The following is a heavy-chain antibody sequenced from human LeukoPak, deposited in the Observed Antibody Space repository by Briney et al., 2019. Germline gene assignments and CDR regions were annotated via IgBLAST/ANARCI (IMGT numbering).Heavy chain of an antibody. J-gene: IGHJ4*02. D-gene: IGHD2-21*02. CDR1: GFTFSTYW. Sequence: PGGSLRLSCAASGFTFSTYWMNWYRQAPGKGLEWVGNINQDASEINYADSVRGRFTISRDNAKNSLHLQMNSLRAEDTAVYYCATDRDNSDWQKRFDSWGQGTLVTVSS. V-gene: IGHV3-7*01. CDR2: INQDASEI. CDR3: ATDRDNSDWQKRFDS.